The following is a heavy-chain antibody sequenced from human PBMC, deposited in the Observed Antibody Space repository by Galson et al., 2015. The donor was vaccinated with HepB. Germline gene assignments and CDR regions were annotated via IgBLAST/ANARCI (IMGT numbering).Heavy chain of an antibody. CDR3: ARGEHAFDI. CDR2: INPGGGAT. Sequence: SVKVSCKASGYTFTSYYMHWARQAPGQGLEWMGIINPGGGATRYAQKFQGRVTMTRDTSTSTVYMHLSSLRSEDTAVYYCARGEHAFDIWGQGTMITVSS. J-gene: IGHJ3*02. V-gene: IGHV1-46*01. CDR1: GYTFTSYY.